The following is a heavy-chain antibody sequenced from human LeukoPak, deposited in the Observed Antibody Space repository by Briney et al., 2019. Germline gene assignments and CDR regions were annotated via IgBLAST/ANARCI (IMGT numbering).Heavy chain of an antibody. V-gene: IGHV3-74*03. CDR2: INSDGSST. Sequence: ARGSLRLSCAASGITFSNYWMHWVRQALGKGLVWVSRINSDGSSTTNADSVKGRFTISRDNAKNTLYLQMNSLRAEDTAVYYCVRGPGEYGDLNWFDPWGQGTLVTVSS. D-gene: IGHD4-17*01. CDR1: GITFSNYW. CDR3: VRGPGEYGDLNWFDP. J-gene: IGHJ5*02.